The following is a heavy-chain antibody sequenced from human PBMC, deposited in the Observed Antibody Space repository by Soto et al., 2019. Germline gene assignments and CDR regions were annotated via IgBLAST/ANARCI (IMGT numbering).Heavy chain of an antibody. CDR2: ISYDGSNK. CDR3: ARGNGAYDSIGYFAY. CDR1: GFTFSSYA. J-gene: IGHJ4*02. D-gene: IGHD3-22*01. Sequence: GGSLRLSCAASGFTFSSYAMHWVRQAPGKGLEWVAIISYDGSNKYYADSVKGRFTISRDNSKNTLYLRMNSLRAEDTAVYYFARGNGAYDSIGYFAYLGQVTLITVSA. V-gene: IGHV3-30-3*01.